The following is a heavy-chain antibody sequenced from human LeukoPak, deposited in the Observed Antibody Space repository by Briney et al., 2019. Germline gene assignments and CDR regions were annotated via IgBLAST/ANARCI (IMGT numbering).Heavy chain of an antibody. CDR2: ISGSGNST. CDR1: GLTFSRYA. D-gene: IGHD3-10*01. CDR3: AKHYYGSGSYKWFDP. V-gene: IGHV3-23*01. Sequence: GGSLRLSCAASGLTFSRYAMSWVRQAPGKGLEWVSTISGSGNSTYYADSVKGRFTISRDNSKNTLYLQMNSLRAEDTAVYYCAKHYYGSGSYKWFDPWGQRTLVTVSS. J-gene: IGHJ5*02.